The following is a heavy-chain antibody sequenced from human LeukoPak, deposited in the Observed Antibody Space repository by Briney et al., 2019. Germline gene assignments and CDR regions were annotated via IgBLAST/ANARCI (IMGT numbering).Heavy chain of an antibody. V-gene: IGHV4-34*01. J-gene: IGHJ4*02. CDR1: GDSFSGYY. D-gene: IGHD3-10*01. Sequence: SETLSLTCAVYGDSFSGYYWSWLRQPPGKGLEWVGEINHSGSTNYNPSLKSRVNISGDKSKKQFSLKMKSVTAADTAVYYCARGLWFGEGDNLYYFDYWGQGTLVTVSS. CDR3: ARGLWFGEGDNLYYFDY. CDR2: INHSGST.